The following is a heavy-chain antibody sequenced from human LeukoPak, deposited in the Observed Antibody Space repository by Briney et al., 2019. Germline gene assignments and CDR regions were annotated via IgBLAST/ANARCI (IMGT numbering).Heavy chain of an antibody. CDR1: GGSISSSTYY. CDR3: ASTSLLTSSSSYYFDY. CDR2: IYYGGST. Sequence: PSETLSLTCTVSGGSISSSTYYWGWIRQPPGKGLEWIGSIYYGGSTNYNPSLKSRVTISVDTSKNQFSLKLSSVTAADTAVYYCASTSLLTSSSSYYFDYWGQGTLVTVSS. J-gene: IGHJ4*02. D-gene: IGHD6-6*01. V-gene: IGHV4-39*07.